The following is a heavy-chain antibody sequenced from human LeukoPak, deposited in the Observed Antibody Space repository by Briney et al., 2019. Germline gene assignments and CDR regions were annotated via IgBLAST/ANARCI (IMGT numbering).Heavy chain of an antibody. D-gene: IGHD3-10*01. CDR3: ARSLGANTWVGNWFDP. CDR1: GGSISSPNHD. V-gene: IGHV4-39*01. CDR2: IYYSGTT. J-gene: IGHJ5*02. Sequence: SETLSLTCSVSGGSISSPNHDWAWISQPPGQGLEWIGSIYYSGTTYYNLSLKSRVTLSVDTSQNQFSLKLSSVTAADTAIYFCARSLGANTWVGNWFDPWGQGTLVTVSP.